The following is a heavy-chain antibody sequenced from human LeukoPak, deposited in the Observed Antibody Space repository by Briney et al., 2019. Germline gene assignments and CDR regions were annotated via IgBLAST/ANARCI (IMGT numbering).Heavy chain of an antibody. CDR2: IYYSGST. D-gene: IGHD2-2*01. Sequence: PSETLSLTCTVSGGSISSYYWSWIRQPPGKGLEWIGYIYYSGSTNYNPSLKSRVTISVDTSKNQFSLKLSSVTAADTAVYYCARDKCGTSCCFDYWGQGTLVTVSS. J-gene: IGHJ4*02. CDR3: ARDKCGTSCCFDY. CDR1: GGSISSYY. V-gene: IGHV4-59*01.